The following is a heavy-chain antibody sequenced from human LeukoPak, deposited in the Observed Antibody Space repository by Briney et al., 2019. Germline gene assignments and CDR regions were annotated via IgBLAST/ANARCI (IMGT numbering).Heavy chain of an antibody. CDR2: IKQDGSEK. CDR3: AKDPNGDYIGTFDI. CDR1: RFTFSSYW. V-gene: IGHV3-7*03. Sequence: GGSLRLSCAASRFTFSSYWMTWVRQAPGKGLEWVANIKQDGSEKYYVDSVKGRFTISRDNAKNSLNLQMNSLRAEDTAVYYCAKDPNGDYIGTFDIWGQGTMVTVSS. J-gene: IGHJ3*02. D-gene: IGHD4-17*01.